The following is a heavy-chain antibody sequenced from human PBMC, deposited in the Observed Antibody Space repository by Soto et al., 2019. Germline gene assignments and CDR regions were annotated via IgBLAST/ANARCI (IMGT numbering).Heavy chain of an antibody. CDR3: ATTTVVRSEYFQH. J-gene: IGHJ1*01. CDR1: GGSISSGGYY. Sequence: TLSLTCTVSGGSISSGGYYWSWIRQHPGKGLEWIGYIYYSGSTYYNPSLKSRVTISVDTSKNQFSLKLSSVTAADTAVYYCATTTVVRSEYFQHWGQGTLVTVSS. V-gene: IGHV4-31*03. D-gene: IGHD4-17*01. CDR2: IYYSGST.